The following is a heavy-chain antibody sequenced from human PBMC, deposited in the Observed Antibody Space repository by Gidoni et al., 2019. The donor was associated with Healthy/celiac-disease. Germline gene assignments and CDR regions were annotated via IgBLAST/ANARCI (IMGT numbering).Heavy chain of an antibody. V-gene: IGHV3-30-3*01. Sequence: QLVESGGGVVQPGRSLRLSCPASGFTFSSSALPWVRQAPGKGLEWVAVISYDGSNKYYADSVKGRFTISRDNSKNTLYLQMNSLRAEDTAVYYCARVRKDTAMDYYYYGMDVWGQGTTVTVSS. D-gene: IGHD5-18*01. J-gene: IGHJ6*02. CDR3: ARVRKDTAMDYYYYGMDV. CDR1: GFTFSSSA. CDR2: ISYDGSNK.